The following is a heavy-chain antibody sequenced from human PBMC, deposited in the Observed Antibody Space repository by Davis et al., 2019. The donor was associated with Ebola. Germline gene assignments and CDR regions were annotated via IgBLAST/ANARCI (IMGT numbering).Heavy chain of an antibody. V-gene: IGHV5-51*01. CDR2: IYPGDSDT. D-gene: IGHD6-19*01. CDR3: ARRDASGWYYFDY. Sequence: GESLKISCKASGYNFAIYWIGWVRQMPGKGLEWMGIIYPGDSDTRYSPSFQGQVTISADKSITTAYLQWSSLKASDTAMFYCARRDASGWYYFDYWGQGTLVTVSS. J-gene: IGHJ4*02. CDR1: GYNFAIYW.